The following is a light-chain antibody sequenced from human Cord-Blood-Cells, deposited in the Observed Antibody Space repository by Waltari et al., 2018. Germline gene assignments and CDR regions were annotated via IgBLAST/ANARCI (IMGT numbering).Light chain of an antibody. CDR3: SSYAGSNNWV. V-gene: IGLV2-23*01. J-gene: IGLJ3*02. CDR2: EGS. CDR1: SSDVGSYNL. Sequence: QSALTQPASVSGSPGQSITISCTGTSSDVGSYNLVSLYQQHPGKAPKLMIYEGSKRPSGVSNRFSGSKSGNTASLTISGLQAEDEADYYCSSYAGSNNWVFGGGTKLTVL.